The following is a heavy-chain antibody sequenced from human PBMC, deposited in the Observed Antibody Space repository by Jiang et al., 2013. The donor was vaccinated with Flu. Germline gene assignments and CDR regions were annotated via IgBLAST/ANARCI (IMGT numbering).Heavy chain of an antibody. CDR3: ARDRGGYRLGWFDP. J-gene: IGHJ5*02. Sequence: VQLVESGGGVVQPGRSLRLSCAASGFTFSSYGMHWVRQAPGKGLEWVAVIWYDGSNKYYADSVKGRFTISRDNSKNTLYLQMNSLRAEDTAVYYCARDRGGYRLGWFDPWGQGTLVTVSS. CDR1: GFTFSSYG. D-gene: IGHD2-15*01. CDR2: IWYDGSNK. V-gene: IGHV3-33*01.